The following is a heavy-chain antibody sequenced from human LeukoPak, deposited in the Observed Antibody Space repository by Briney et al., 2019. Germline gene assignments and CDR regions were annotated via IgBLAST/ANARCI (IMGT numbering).Heavy chain of an antibody. CDR3: ARGGGGKDIVVVPAGY. J-gene: IGHJ4*02. Sequence: ASVKVSCKASGYAFTSYYMHWVRQAPGQGLEWMGIINPSGGSTSYAQKFQGSVTMTRDTSTSTVYMELSSLRSEDTAVYYCARGGGGKDIVVVPAGYWGQGTLVTVSS. CDR2: INPSGGST. V-gene: IGHV1-46*01. CDR1: GYAFTSYY. D-gene: IGHD2-2*01.